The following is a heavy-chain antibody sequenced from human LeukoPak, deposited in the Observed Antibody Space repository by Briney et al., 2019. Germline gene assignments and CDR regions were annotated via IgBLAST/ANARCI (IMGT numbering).Heavy chain of an antibody. CDR1: GYTFTSYY. J-gene: IGHJ6*03. Sequence: ASVKVFCKASGYTFTSYYMHWVRQAPGQGLEWMGIINPSGGSTNYAQKFQGRVTMTRDMSTSTVYMELSSLRSEDTAVFFCARGLSSTSSFYYNYYYMDVWGKGTTVTVSS. V-gene: IGHV1-46*01. CDR3: ARGLSSTSSFYYNYYYMDV. D-gene: IGHD2-2*01. CDR2: INPSGGST.